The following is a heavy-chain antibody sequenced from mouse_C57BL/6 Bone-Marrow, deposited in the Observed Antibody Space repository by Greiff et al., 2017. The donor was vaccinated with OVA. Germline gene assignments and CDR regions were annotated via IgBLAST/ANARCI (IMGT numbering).Heavy chain of an antibody. CDR3: TRPYYYGNSYYFGY. J-gene: IGHJ2*01. CDR2: IRNKANNHAT. CDR1: GFTFSDSW. Sequence: EVKVEESGGGLVQPGGSMKLSCAASGFTFSDSWMDWVRQSPEKGLEWVAEIRNKANNHATYYAESLKGRFTISRDDSKSRVYLQMNSLRAEDTGIYYCTRPYYYGNSYYFGYWGQGTTLTVSS. D-gene: IGHD1-1*01. V-gene: IGHV6-6*01.